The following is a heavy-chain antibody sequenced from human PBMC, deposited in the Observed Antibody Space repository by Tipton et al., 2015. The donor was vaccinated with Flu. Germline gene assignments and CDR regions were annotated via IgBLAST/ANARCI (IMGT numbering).Heavy chain of an antibody. CDR3: SISLNS. J-gene: IGHJ5*02. CDR1: GFTFSRYW. V-gene: IGHV3-7*01. Sequence: VQLVQSGGGLVQPGGSLRLSCAVSGFTFSRYWMSWVRQAPGKGLEWVANINQGGSERYYVDSVKGRFTISRDNAKRSLYLQLDSLRAEDTGVYYCSISLNSWGQGTLVTVSS. CDR2: INQGGSER.